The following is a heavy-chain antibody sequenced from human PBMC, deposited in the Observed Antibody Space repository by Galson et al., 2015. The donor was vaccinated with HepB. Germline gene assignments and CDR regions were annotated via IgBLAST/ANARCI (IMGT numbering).Heavy chain of an antibody. Sequence: SLRLSCAASGFIVSTNYMSWVRQAPGKGLEGVSVVYSGGTTYYADSVKGRFTISRDNSKNKLFLQMSTLRTEDAAVYFCARADPISILGFCTGRSCSPDNWGQGTLVTVSS. CDR1: GFIVSTNY. J-gene: IGHJ4*02. CDR3: ARADPISILGFCTGRSCSPDN. V-gene: IGHV3-66*02. D-gene: IGHD2-15*01. CDR2: VYSGGTT.